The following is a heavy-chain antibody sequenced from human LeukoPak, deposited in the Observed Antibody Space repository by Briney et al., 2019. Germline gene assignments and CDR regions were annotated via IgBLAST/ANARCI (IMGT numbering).Heavy chain of an antibody. CDR2: ISYDGSNK. Sequence: GRSLRLSCAASGFTFSSYAMHWVRQAPGKGLEWVAVISYDGSNKYYADSVKGRFTISRDNSKNTLYLQMNSLRAEDTAVYYCARDSSRAFSSLDPWGQGTLVTVSS. CDR3: ARDSSRAFSSLDP. D-gene: IGHD2/OR15-2a*01. CDR1: GFTFSSYA. J-gene: IGHJ5*02. V-gene: IGHV3-30-3*01.